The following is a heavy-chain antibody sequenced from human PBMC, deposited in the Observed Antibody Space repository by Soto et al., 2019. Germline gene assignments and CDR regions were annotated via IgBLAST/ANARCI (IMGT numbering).Heavy chain of an antibody. CDR1: GYTFTSYA. CDR2: INAGNSNT. CDR3: ARDRWLDLALYYGMVV. J-gene: IGHJ6*02. Sequence: QVQLVQSGAEVKKPGASVKVSCKASGYTFTSYAMHWVRQAPGQRLEWMGWINAGNSNTKYSQKFQGRVTITRDTSARTAYMELSSLRSSDTAVYYCARDRWLDLALYYGMVVCGQGTTVTVSS. V-gene: IGHV1-3*01. D-gene: IGHD5-12*01.